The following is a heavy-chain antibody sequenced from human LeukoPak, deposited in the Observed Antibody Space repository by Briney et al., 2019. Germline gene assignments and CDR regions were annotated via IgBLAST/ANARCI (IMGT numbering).Heavy chain of an antibody. CDR2: INPSGGST. V-gene: IGHV1-46*01. CDR3: ARDPYGDYKWTHFDY. D-gene: IGHD4-17*01. J-gene: IGHJ4*02. CDR1: GYTFTSYY. Sequence: GASVKVSCKASGYTFTSYYMHWVRQAPGQGLGWMGIINPSGGSTSYAQKFQGGVTMTRDTSTSTVYMELSSLRSEDTAVYYCARDPYGDYKWTHFDYWGQGTLVTVSS.